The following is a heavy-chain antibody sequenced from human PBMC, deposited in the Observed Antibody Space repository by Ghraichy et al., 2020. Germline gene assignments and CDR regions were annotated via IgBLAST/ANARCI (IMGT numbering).Heavy chain of an antibody. V-gene: IGHV3-30*04. Sequence: GGSLRLSCAVSGFTFSSYPMHWVRQAPGKGLEWVAVISYDGSNKYYADSVKGRFTISRDNSKNTLYLQMNSLRAEDTAVYYCARDLSSIAVAGTILDYWGQGTLVTVSS. D-gene: IGHD6-19*01. J-gene: IGHJ4*02. CDR1: GFTFSSYP. CDR2: ISYDGSNK. CDR3: ARDLSSIAVAGTILDY.